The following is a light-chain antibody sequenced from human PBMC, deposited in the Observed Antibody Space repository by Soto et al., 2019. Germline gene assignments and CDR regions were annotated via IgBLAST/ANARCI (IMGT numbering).Light chain of an antibody. V-gene: IGLV2-8*01. CDR2: EVS. CDR1: SSDVGGYNY. J-gene: IGLJ3*02. Sequence: QSALTQPPSASGSPGQSVTISCTGTSSDVGGYNYVSWYQQHPGKAPKLMIYEVSKRPSGVPFRFSASKSANTASLTVSGLQAEDEADYYCCSYAGSTSWVFGGGTKLTVL. CDR3: CSYAGSTSWV.